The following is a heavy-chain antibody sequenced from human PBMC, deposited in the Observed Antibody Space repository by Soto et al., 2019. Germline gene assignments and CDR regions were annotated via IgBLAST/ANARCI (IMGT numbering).Heavy chain of an antibody. CDR1: GFTFSSYW. D-gene: IGHD2-2*02. V-gene: IGHV3-74*01. Sequence: EVQLVESGGGLVQPGGSLRLSCAASGFTFSSYWMHWVRQAPGKGLVWVSRINSDGSSTSYADSVKGRFTISRDNAKNSMYLNMNSLRAEDTAVYYFARDRAIAYSGFDPWGQVTLVTVSS. CDR2: INSDGSST. J-gene: IGHJ5*02. CDR3: ARDRAIAYSGFDP.